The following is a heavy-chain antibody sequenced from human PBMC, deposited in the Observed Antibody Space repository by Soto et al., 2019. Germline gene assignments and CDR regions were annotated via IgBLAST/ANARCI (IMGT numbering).Heavy chain of an antibody. CDR2: INAGNGNT. V-gene: IGHV1-3*01. J-gene: IGHJ4*02. CDR3: ARSIVVVTALDY. Sequence: ASVKVSCKASGYTFTSYAMHWVRQAPGQRLEWMGWINAGNGNTKYSQKFQGRVTITRDTSASTAYMELSSLRSEDTAVYYCARSIVVVTALDYWGKGTLVTVSS. D-gene: IGHD2-21*02. CDR1: GYTFTSYA.